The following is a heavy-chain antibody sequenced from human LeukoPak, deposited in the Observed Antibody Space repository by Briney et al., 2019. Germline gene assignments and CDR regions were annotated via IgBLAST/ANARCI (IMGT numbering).Heavy chain of an antibody. Sequence: GGSLRLSCAASGFTFSDYYMSWIRQAPGKGLEWVSYISSSGSTIYYADSVKGRFTISRDNAKNSLYLQMNSLRAEDTAVYYCARARITMIVVAIGYWGQGTLVTVSS. J-gene: IGHJ4*02. CDR3: ARARITMIVVAIGY. CDR2: ISSSGSTI. V-gene: IGHV3-11*04. CDR1: GFTFSDYY. D-gene: IGHD3-22*01.